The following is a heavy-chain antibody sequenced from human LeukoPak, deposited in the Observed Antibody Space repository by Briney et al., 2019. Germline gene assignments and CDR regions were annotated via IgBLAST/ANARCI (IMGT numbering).Heavy chain of an antibody. V-gene: IGHV4-34*01. CDR3: ARHKWELLPPYYFDY. J-gene: IGHJ4*02. D-gene: IGHD1-26*01. Sequence: SETLSLTCAVYGGSYSGYYWSWIRQPPGKGLEWIGEINHSGSTNYNPSLKSRVTISVDTSKNQFSLKLSSVTAADTAVYYCARHKWELLPPYYFDYWGQGTLVTVSS. CDR2: INHSGST. CDR1: GGSYSGYY.